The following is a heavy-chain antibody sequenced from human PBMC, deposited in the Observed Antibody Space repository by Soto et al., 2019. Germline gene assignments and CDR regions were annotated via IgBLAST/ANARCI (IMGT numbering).Heavy chain of an antibody. CDR3: ARRIAAADPDYYYYGMDV. CDR1: GYTLTNYG. CDR2: ISAYNGNT. J-gene: IGHJ6*02. Sequence: APVKVSCKASGYTLTNYGNSRVRQAPGQGLEWMGWISAYNGNTNYAQKLQGRVTMTTDTSTSTAYMELRSLRSDDTAVYYCARRIAAADPDYYYYGMDVWGQGTTVTV. V-gene: IGHV1-18*01. D-gene: IGHD6-13*01.